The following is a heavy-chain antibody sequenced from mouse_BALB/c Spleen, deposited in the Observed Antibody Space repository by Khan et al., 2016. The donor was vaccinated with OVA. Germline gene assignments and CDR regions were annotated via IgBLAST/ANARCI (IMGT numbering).Heavy chain of an antibody. Sequence: VQLQQSGAELVKPGASVKVSCSGSGFNIKDTYIHWVKQRPEQGLEWIGRIDPATGNTKYDPKFQGKATITADTPSNIAYLHLTSLTSADTAVYYCAGTAIHYYGSYAMDEWGLGTSGTVSA. CDR3: AGTAIHYYGSYAMDE. CDR2: IDPATGNT. J-gene: IGHJ4*01. V-gene: IGHV14-3*02. D-gene: IGHD1-2*01. CDR1: GFNIKDTY.